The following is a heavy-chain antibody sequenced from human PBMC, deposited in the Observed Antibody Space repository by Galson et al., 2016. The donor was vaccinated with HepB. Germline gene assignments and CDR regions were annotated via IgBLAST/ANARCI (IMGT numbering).Heavy chain of an antibody. Sequence: SLRLSCAASGFSFSGYAMHWVRQAPGKGLAWVGRVRSKPNNYATTYAASVKGRFTMSRDDSKNTAYRHMLSLKTEDTARYYCTRHDDLRYDWNEASYYYGMDVWGQGTTVTVSS. CDR2: VRSKPNNYAT. D-gene: IGHD1-20*01. CDR3: TRHDDLRYDWNEASYYYGMDV. J-gene: IGHJ6*02. CDR1: GFSFSGYA. V-gene: IGHV3-73*01.